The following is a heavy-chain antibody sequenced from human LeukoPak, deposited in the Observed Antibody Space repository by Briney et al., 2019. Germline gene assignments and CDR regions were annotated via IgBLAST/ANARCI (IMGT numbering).Heavy chain of an antibody. V-gene: IGHV4-39*07. J-gene: IGHJ4*02. CDR1: GGSISSSSYY. D-gene: IGHD3-22*01. Sequence: SETLSLTCTVSGGSISSSSYYWGWIRQPPGKGLEWIGSIYYSGSTYYNPSLKSRVTISVDTSKNQFSLKLSSVTAADTAVYYCAREAYYYDALGTQYYFDYWGQGTLVTVSS. CDR3: AREAYYYDALGTQYYFDY. CDR2: IYYSGST.